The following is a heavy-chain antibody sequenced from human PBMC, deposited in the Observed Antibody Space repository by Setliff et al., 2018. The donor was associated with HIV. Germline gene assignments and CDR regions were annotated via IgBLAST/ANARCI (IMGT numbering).Heavy chain of an antibody. V-gene: IGHV4-34*01. Sequence: PSETLSFTCAVYGGSFSGYYWSWIRQPPGKGLEWIGEINHSGSTNYNPSLKSRVTISVDTSKNQFSLKLSSVTAADTAVYYCARRGGYTYYYDSSGYHRGPNDAFDIWGQGTMVT. CDR3: ARRGGYTYYYDSSGYHRGPNDAFDI. D-gene: IGHD3-22*01. CDR1: GGSFSGYY. J-gene: IGHJ3*02. CDR2: INHSGST.